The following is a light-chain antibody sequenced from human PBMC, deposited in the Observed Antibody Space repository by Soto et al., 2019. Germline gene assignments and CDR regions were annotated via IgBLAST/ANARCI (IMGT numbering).Light chain of an antibody. Sequence: EIVLTQSPATLSLSPGERATLSCRASQSVNSNLAWYQQKPGQAPRLLIYAASTGATGIPARFSGSGSGSDFTLTISSLQSEDFAVYYCQQRNNWPPITFGQGTRLEIK. CDR3: QQRNNWPPIT. CDR2: AAS. J-gene: IGKJ5*01. V-gene: IGKV3-11*01. CDR1: QSVNSN.